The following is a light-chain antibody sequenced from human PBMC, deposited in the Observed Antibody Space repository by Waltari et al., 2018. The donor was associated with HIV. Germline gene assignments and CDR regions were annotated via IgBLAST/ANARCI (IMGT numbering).Light chain of an antibody. V-gene: IGLV4-69*01. Sequence: QLVLTQSPSASASLGASVKLTCTLSSGHSSYAIAWHQQQPEKGPRYLIKLNSDGSHSKGGGIPDRFSGSSSGAERYLTISSLQSEDEADYYCQTWGTGIQVFGGGTKLTVL. CDR3: QTWGTGIQV. CDR2: LNSDGSH. J-gene: IGLJ2*01. CDR1: SGHSSYA.